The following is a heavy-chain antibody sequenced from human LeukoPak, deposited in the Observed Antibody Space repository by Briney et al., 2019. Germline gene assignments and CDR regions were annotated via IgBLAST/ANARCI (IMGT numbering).Heavy chain of an antibody. V-gene: IGHV4-34*01. CDR2: INHSGST. Sequence: PSETLSLTCAVYGGSFSGYYWSWIRQPPGKGLEWIGEINHSGSTNYNPSLKSRVTISVDTSKNQFSLKLSSVTAADTAVYYCARVATMVRGVIMSRFDPWGQGTLVTVSS. D-gene: IGHD3-10*01. J-gene: IGHJ5*02. CDR1: GGSFSGYY. CDR3: ARVATMVRGVIMSRFDP.